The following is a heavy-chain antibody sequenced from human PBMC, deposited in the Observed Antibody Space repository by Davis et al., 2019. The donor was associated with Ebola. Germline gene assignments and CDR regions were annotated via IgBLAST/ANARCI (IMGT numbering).Heavy chain of an antibody. Sequence: GESLKISCAASGFTFSDYYMSWVRQAPGKGLEWISCINHSGDSIFYADFVKGRFTMSRDNAKNFLYLQLNSLRADDTAMYYCARNSAPPDYWGQGALVTVSS. D-gene: IGHD6-6*01. CDR1: GFTFSDYY. V-gene: IGHV3-11*01. CDR3: ARNSAPPDY. CDR2: INHSGDSI. J-gene: IGHJ4*02.